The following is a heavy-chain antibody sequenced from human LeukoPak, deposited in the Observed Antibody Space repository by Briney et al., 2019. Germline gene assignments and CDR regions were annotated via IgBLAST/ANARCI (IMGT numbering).Heavy chain of an antibody. CDR3: ARGAITAACPLDY. CDR2: IYSGDNT. V-gene: IGHV3-53*01. CDR1: GITVTSDY. J-gene: IGHJ4*02. Sequence: QSGGSLRLSCAASGITVTSDYMSRVRQASGKGLEWFSVIYSGDNTYYANSVKGRFTISRNNSKNLVYLQMTSLSAEDTAVYYCARGAITAACPLDYWGQGTLATVSS. D-gene: IGHD6-6*01.